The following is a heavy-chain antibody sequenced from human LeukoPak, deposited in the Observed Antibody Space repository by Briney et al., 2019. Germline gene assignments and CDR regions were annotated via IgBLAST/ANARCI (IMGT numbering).Heavy chain of an antibody. J-gene: IGHJ4*02. D-gene: IGHD3-22*01. CDR2: IYYSGST. CDR3: ARGGYYYDSSGYAPVD. Sequence: SETLSLTCTVSGGSISSYYWSWIRQPPGKGLEWIGYIYYSGSTNNNPSLKSRVTISVDTSKNQFSLKLSSVTAADTAVYYCARGGYYYDSSGYAPVDWGQGTLVTVSS. CDR1: GGSISSYY. V-gene: IGHV4-59*01.